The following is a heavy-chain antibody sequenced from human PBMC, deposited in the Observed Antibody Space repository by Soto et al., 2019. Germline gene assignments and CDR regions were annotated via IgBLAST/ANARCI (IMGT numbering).Heavy chain of an antibody. CDR2: IYHSGST. D-gene: IGHD1-26*01. CDR1: GYSISSGYY. Sequence: NPSETLSLTCAVSGYSISSGYYWGWIRQPPGKGLEWIGGIYHSGSTYYNPSLKSRVTISVDTSKNQFSLKLSSVTAADTALYYCARGVGATSDFDYWGQGNL. CDR3: ARGVGATSDFDY. V-gene: IGHV4-38-2*01. J-gene: IGHJ4*02.